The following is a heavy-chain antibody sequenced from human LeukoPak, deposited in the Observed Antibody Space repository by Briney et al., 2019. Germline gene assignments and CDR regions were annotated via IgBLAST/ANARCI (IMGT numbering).Heavy chain of an antibody. V-gene: IGHV1-2*02. CDR1: GYTFTGYF. CDR3: ARDPRYCSGGSCYRPGDNWFDP. Sequence: ASVKVSCKASGYTFTGYFMHWVRQAPGQGLEWMGWVNPNSGDTNYAQKFQGRVTMTRDTSISTAYMELSRLRSDDTAVYYCARDPRYCSGGSCYRPGDNWFDPWGQGTLVTVSS. D-gene: IGHD2-15*01. CDR2: VNPNSGDT. J-gene: IGHJ5*02.